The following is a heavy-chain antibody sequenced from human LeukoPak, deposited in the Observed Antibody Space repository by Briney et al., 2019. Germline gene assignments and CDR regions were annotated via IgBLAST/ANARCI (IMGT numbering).Heavy chain of an antibody. CDR1: GGSFSRYL. D-gene: IGHD3-10*01. J-gene: IGHJ6*03. Sequence: SETLSLTCAVYGGSFSRYLWSWIRQPPGKGLEWIGETDHSGSTNYNPSLKSRVTISVDTSKNQFSLKLSSVTAADTAVYYCAREVILGYYYMDVWGKGTTVIVSS. CDR3: AREVILGYYYMDV. CDR2: TDHSGST. V-gene: IGHV4-34*01.